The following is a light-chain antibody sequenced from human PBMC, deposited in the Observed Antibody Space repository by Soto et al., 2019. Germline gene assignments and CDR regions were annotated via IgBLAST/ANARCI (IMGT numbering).Light chain of an antibody. CDR1: QGISNS. Sequence: DIQMTQSPSSLTASVGDRVNITCRASQGISNSLAWFQQRPGRAPKSLIYPASSLQSGVPSKFSGSGSGTGFTLTISSLQPEDFATYYCQQYGTYPPTFGQGTKVEIK. V-gene: IGKV1-16*02. CDR2: PAS. J-gene: IGKJ1*01. CDR3: QQYGTYPPT.